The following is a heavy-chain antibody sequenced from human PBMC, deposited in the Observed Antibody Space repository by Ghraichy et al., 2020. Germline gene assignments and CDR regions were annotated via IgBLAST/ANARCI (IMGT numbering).Heavy chain of an antibody. Sequence: SCTASGFTFSASNMNWVRQAPGKGLEWVSSISSKSRYIYYADSVKGRITISRDNARNSLYVQMNSLRVEDTAMYYCGTEWSGDRRGFNYWGQGTMVIVSS. J-gene: IGHJ4*02. V-gene: IGHV3-21*01. CDR2: ISSKSRYI. CDR1: GFTFSASN. CDR3: GTEWSGDRRGFNY. D-gene: IGHD3-10*01.